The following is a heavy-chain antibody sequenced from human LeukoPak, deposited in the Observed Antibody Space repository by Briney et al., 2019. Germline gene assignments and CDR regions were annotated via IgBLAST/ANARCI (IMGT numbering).Heavy chain of an antibody. Sequence: PGGSLRLSCAAYGFTFSSYGLHWVRQAPGKGLEWVVVISYDGSNKYYADSVKGRFTISRDNSKNTLDLQMNSLRAEDTAVYYCAKDLNAFGRATSIGTDYWGQGTLVTVSS. CDR3: AKDLNAFGRATSIGTDY. J-gene: IGHJ4*02. CDR1: GFTFSSYG. D-gene: IGHD1-1*01. V-gene: IGHV3-30*18. CDR2: ISYDGSNK.